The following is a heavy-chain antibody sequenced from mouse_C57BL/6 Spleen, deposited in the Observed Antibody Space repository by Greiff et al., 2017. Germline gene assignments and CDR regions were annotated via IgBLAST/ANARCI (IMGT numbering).Heavy chain of an antibody. Sequence: EVQVVESGGGLVKPGGSLKLSCAASGFTFSSYTMSWVRQTPEKRLEWVATISGGGGNTYYPDSVKGRFTISRDNAKNTLYLQMSSLRSEDTALYYCARHPFYYDYDAVYYFDYWGQGTTLTVSS. CDR3: ARHPFYYDYDAVYYFDY. CDR1: GFTFSSYT. CDR2: ISGGGGNT. D-gene: IGHD2-4*01. J-gene: IGHJ2*01. V-gene: IGHV5-9*01.